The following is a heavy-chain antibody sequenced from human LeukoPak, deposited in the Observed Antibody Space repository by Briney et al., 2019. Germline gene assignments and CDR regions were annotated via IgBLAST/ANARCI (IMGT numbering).Heavy chain of an antibody. CDR2: ISYDGSNK. D-gene: IGHD5-12*01. V-gene: IGHV3-30*18. Sequence: GGSLRLSCAASGFTFSTYAMNWVRQAPGKGLEWVAVISYDGSNKYYADSVKGRFTISRDNSKNTLYLQMNSLRAEDTAVYYCAKGGSGYDQIDYWGQGTLVTVSS. CDR1: GFTFSTYA. J-gene: IGHJ4*02. CDR3: AKGGSGYDQIDY.